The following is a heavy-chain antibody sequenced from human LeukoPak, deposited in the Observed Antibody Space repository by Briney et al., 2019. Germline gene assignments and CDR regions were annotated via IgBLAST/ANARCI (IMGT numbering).Heavy chain of an antibody. CDR1: GYTFTSYD. CDR3: AVAATPNYYYYYYMDV. CDR2: MNPNSGNT. V-gene: IGHV1-8*01. Sequence: GASVKVSYKASGYTFTSYDINWVRQATGQGLEWMGWMNPNSGNTGYAQKFQGRVTMTRNTSISTAYMELSSLRSEDTAVYYCAVAATPNYYYYYYMDVWGKGTTVTVSS. D-gene: IGHD2-15*01. J-gene: IGHJ6*03.